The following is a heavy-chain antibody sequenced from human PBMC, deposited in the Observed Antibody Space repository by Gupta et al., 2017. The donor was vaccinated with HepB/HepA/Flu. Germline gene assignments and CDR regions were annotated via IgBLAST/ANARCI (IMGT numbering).Heavy chain of an antibody. V-gene: IGHV1-18*01. D-gene: IGHD3-22*01. CDR1: GYTFTSYG. J-gene: IGHJ4*02. Sequence: QVQLVQSGAEVKKPGASVKVSCKASGYTFTSYGISRVRLAPGKGLAWMRWISAYNGNTNYAQKLQGRVTMTTDTSTTRAYMELRSLRSDDTAVYYCARATSYYDSSGPSNYWGQGTLVTVSS. CDR2: ISAYNGNT. CDR3: ARATSYYDSSGPSNY.